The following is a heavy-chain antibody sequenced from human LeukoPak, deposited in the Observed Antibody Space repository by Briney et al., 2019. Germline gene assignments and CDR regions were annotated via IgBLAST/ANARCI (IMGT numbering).Heavy chain of an antibody. V-gene: IGHV3-69-1*01. Sequence: PGGSLSLSCAASGFTLSDYSMNGVRRAPGRGLEWVSYISSSSTTYYADSVRGRLTISRDNSKNSLYLQMSSLRAEETAVYYCVSFTVIGSYYYYMGVWGNGTTVTVSS. J-gene: IGHJ6*03. CDR1: GFTLSDYS. D-gene: IGHD3-10*01. CDR2: ISSSSTT. CDR3: VSFTVIGSYYYYMGV.